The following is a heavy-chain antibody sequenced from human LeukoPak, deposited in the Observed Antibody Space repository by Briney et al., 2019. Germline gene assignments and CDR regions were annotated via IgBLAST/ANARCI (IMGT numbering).Heavy chain of an antibody. J-gene: IGHJ4*02. D-gene: IGHD6-6*01. CDR2: IYLSGST. CDR1: GGSISSSDYY. CDR3: ARDKDSSPAGIDY. Sequence: SQTLSLTCTVSGGSISSSDYYWSWIRQPPGKGLEWIGYIYLSGSTYYNPSLKSRVTISVDRSKNQFSLKLSSVTAADTAVYYCARDKDSSPAGIDYWGQGTLVTVSS. V-gene: IGHV4-30-2*01.